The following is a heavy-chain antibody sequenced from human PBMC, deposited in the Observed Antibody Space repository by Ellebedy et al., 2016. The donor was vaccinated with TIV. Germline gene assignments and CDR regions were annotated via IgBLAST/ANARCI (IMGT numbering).Heavy chain of an antibody. Sequence: GESLKISCAASGFMFSRFWMNWVRQAPGKGLEWVAKIKEDGSEKYYVDSVKGRFTISRDNDKNSVYLQMNSLRAEDTSVYYCARQGDYDSWYGMDLWGQGTTVTASS. CDR3: ARQGDYDSWYGMDL. J-gene: IGHJ6*02. CDR1: GFMFSRFW. CDR2: IKEDGSEK. D-gene: IGHD3-22*01. V-gene: IGHV3-7*03.